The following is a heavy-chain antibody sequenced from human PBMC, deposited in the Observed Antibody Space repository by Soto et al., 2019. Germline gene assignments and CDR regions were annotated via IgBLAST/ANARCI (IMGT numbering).Heavy chain of an antibody. CDR2: TYYRSKWYN. CDR1: GDSVSSNSAA. J-gene: IGHJ6*02. Sequence: SPTLSLTCAISGDSVSSNSAAWNWIRQSPSRGLEWLGRTYYRSKWYNDYAVSVKSRITINPDTSKNQFSLQLNSVTPEDTAVYYCARENFWSAQTHYYYGMDVWGQGTTVTVSS. D-gene: IGHD3-3*01. V-gene: IGHV6-1*01. CDR3: ARENFWSAQTHYYYGMDV.